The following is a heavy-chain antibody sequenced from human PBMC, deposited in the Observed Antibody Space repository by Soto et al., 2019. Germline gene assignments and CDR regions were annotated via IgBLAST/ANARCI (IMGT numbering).Heavy chain of an antibody. CDR1: GYNFGSNE. Sequence: QVQLVQSGAEVRRPGASVKVSCKTSGYNFGSNEINWVRQATGQGLEWVGWMSPNSGKTGYAEKLQSRVTMTRKTSKSTAYMELSNLKSENTAVYYCARVFLGYCSGGRCYEYDFWGQGTLVTVSS. J-gene: IGHJ4*02. D-gene: IGHD2-15*01. CDR2: MSPNSGKT. CDR3: ARVFLGYCSGGRCYEYDF. V-gene: IGHV1-8*02.